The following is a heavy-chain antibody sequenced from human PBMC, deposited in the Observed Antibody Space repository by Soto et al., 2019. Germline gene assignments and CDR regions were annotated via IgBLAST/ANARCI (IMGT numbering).Heavy chain of an antibody. CDR1: AFSFSSYA. V-gene: IGHV3-23*01. J-gene: IGHJ4*02. Sequence: EVQLLESGGGLVQPGGSLRLSCAASAFSFSSYAMSWVRQAPGKGLEWVSSMSAGAVSTFYADSVKGRFTISRDISKNTLYLQMNSLRAEDTAVYYCAKPHYGDYVPFDSWGQGTRVTVSS. CDR2: MSAGAVST. CDR3: AKPHYGDYVPFDS. D-gene: IGHD4-17*01.